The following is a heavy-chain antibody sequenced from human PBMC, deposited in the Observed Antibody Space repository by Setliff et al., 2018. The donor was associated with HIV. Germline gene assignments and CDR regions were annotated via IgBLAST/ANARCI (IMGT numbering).Heavy chain of an antibody. J-gene: IGHJ6*03. V-gene: IGHV4-4*08. Sequence: PSETLSLTCTVSGGSISSYSWSWIRQPPGKGLEWIGYIYTSGSTNYNPSLKSRVTISVDTSENQFSLKLTSVTAADTAMYFRARDATSEGYIDAWGKGTTVTVSS. CDR1: GGSISSYS. CDR3: ARDATSEGYIDA. CDR2: IYTSGST.